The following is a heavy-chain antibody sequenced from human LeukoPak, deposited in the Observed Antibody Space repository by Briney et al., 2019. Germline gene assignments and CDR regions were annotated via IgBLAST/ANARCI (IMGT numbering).Heavy chain of an antibody. CDR3: AKIGGRDYYDSSGYFFDY. CDR1: GFTFSSYA. Sequence: PGGSLRLSCTASGFTFSSYAMSWVRQAPGKGLEWVSAISGSGGSTYYADSVKGRFTISRDNSKNTLYLQMNSLRAEDMAVYYCAKIGGRDYYDSSGYFFDYWGQGTLVTVSS. D-gene: IGHD3-22*01. CDR2: ISGSGGST. J-gene: IGHJ4*02. V-gene: IGHV3-23*01.